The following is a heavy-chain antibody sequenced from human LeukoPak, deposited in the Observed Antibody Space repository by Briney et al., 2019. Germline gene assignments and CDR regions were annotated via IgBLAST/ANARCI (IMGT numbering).Heavy chain of an antibody. V-gene: IGHV1-8*03. CDR1: GYTFTNYD. J-gene: IGHJ3*02. CDR2: MNPNSGNT. CDR3: ARGFERYDSSGYYYLQAFDI. D-gene: IGHD3-22*01. Sequence: ASVKVSCKASGYTFTNYDVNWVRQASGQGLEWMGWMNPNSGNTDYAQKFQGRVTITRNTSISTAYMELSSLRSEDTAVYYCARGFERYDSSGYYYLQAFDIWGQGTMVTVSS.